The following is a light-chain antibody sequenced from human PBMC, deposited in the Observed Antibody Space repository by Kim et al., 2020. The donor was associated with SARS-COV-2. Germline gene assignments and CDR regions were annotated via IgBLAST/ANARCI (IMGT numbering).Light chain of an antibody. CDR3: QKYDRVPFT. V-gene: IGKV1-27*01. CDR1: QGFSDY. CDR2: AAS. J-gene: IGKJ3*01. Sequence: ESVGDRVTITCRASQGFSDYLAWYQQKPGKVPKLLIYAASTLQSGVPFRFSGSGSGTYFTLTISGLQPEDVATYYCQKYDRVPFTFGPGTKVDIK.